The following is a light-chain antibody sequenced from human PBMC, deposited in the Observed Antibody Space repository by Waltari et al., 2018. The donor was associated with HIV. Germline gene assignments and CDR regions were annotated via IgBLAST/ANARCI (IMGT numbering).Light chain of an antibody. CDR1: SGSVSTSYY. CDR2: ITN. J-gene: IGLJ3*02. CDR3: VLYMGSGSCM. V-gene: IGLV8-61*01. Sequence: QTVVTQEPSFSVSPGGTVTLTCGLSSGSVSTSYYPSWYQQTPGQAPRPLFYITNTRSAGVPDRFSGSILGNKAALTITGAQADDESDYYCVLYMGSGSCMFGGGTKLTVL.